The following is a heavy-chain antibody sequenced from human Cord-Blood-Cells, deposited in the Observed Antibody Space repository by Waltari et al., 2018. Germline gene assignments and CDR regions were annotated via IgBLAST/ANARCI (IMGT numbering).Heavy chain of an antibody. CDR3: AFTVAGRDWFDP. CDR1: GYTFTGYY. CDR2: MNPTSGGT. J-gene: IGHJ5*02. D-gene: IGHD6-19*01. Sequence: QVQLVQSGAEVKKPGASVKVSCKASGYTFTGYYMHWVRQAPGQGLEWMGRMNPTSGGTNYAQKFQGRVTMTRDTSSSTAYMELSRLRSDDTAVYYCAFTVAGRDWFDPWGQGTLVTVSS. V-gene: IGHV1-2*06.